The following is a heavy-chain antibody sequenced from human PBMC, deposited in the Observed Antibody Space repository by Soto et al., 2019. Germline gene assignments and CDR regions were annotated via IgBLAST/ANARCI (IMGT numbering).Heavy chain of an antibody. CDR3: AKVSSSWYAGFFDL. Sequence: WGSLRLSCTASGFTFSSHAMTWVRQAPGKGLEWVSGLSGSGGSIYYADSVKGRFTISRDNSMNTLYLQMKSLRAEDTAVYYCAKVSSSWYAGFFDLWGQGTPVTVSS. D-gene: IGHD6-13*01. CDR1: GFTFSSHA. CDR2: LSGSGGSI. V-gene: IGHV3-23*01. J-gene: IGHJ4*02.